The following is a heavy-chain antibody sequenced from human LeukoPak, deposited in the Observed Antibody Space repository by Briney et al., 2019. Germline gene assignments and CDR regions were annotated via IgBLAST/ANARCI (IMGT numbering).Heavy chain of an antibody. Sequence: QSGGSLRLSCTASGFTFSVAWMHWVGQAPGKGLVWVSVIKSDGSGTTYADSVKGRFTTSRDNAKNTVYLEMNSLRADDTAMYYCAKDYFGSIDYWGQGTLVTVSS. CDR3: AKDYFGSIDY. CDR1: GFTFSVAW. J-gene: IGHJ4*02. D-gene: IGHD2/OR15-2a*01. CDR2: IKSDGSGT. V-gene: IGHV3-74*01.